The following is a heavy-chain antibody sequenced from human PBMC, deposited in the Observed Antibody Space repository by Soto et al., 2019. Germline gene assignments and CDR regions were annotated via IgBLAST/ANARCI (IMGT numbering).Heavy chain of an antibody. J-gene: IGHJ5*02. Sequence: QVQLVQSGAEVKKPGASVKVSCKASGYTFTSYGISWVRQAPGQGLEWMGWISAYNGNTNYAQKLQGRVTMTTDTSTSTAYIELRSLRSDDTAVYYCARDWVLYSSSSNWFDPWGQGTLVTVSS. D-gene: IGHD6-13*01. V-gene: IGHV1-18*04. CDR1: GYTFTSYG. CDR2: ISAYNGNT. CDR3: ARDWVLYSSSSNWFDP.